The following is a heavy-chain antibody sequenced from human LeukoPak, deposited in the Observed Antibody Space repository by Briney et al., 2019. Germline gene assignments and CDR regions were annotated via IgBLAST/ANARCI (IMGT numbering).Heavy chain of an antibody. J-gene: IGHJ6*02. CDR3: ARAYSSSWYLYYGMDV. D-gene: IGHD6-13*01. V-gene: IGHV3-21*01. CDR2: ISSSSSYI. CDR1: GFTFSSYS. Sequence: GGSLRLSCAASGFTFSSYSMNWVRQAPGKGLEWVSSISSSSSYIYYADSVKGRFTISRDNAKNSLYLQMNSLRAEDTAVYYCARAYSSSWYLYYGMDVWGQGTTVIVSS.